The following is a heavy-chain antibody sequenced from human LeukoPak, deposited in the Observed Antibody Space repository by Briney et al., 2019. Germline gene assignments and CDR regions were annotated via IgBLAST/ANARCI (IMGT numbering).Heavy chain of an antibody. J-gene: IGHJ3*02. CDR2: IIPTLDRT. D-gene: IGHD3-16*01. V-gene: IGHV1-69*11. Sequence: SVKVSCKVSGGTFNMYGISWVRQAPGQGLGWMGRIIPTLDRTKYARSFQGRVTITADESTSTAYMELSSLRSEDTAVYYCARDGGLLDAFDIWGQGTMVTVSS. CDR1: GGTFNMYG. CDR3: ARDGGLLDAFDI.